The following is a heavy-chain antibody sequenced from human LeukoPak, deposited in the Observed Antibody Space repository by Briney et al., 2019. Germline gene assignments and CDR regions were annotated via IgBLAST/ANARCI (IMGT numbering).Heavy chain of an antibody. Sequence: GSVKVSCKASGYTFTTYDINWVRQATGQGLEWMGYMNPNSGNTVYAQKFQGRVTITTDTSISTAYMELTTLTSDDTAVYYCAREGLDYWGQGTLITVSS. J-gene: IGHJ4*02. V-gene: IGHV1-8*03. CDR2: MNPNSGNT. CDR3: AREGLDY. CDR1: GYTFTTYD.